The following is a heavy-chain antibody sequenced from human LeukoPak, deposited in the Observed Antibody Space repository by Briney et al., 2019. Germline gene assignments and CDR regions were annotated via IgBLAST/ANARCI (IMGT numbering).Heavy chain of an antibody. CDR2: ISKDGRTA. CDR3: GRDSNGIDY. D-gene: IGHD4-11*01. V-gene: IGHV3-74*03. Sequence: GGSLRLSCVASGFSFGGSWMLWVRQAPGKGLMCVARISKDGRTATYVDSVKGRFTVSRDNAKNTLYLQMDSLRVEDTAMYYCGRDSNGIDYLGQGTLVTVSS. J-gene: IGHJ4*02. CDR1: GFSFGGSW.